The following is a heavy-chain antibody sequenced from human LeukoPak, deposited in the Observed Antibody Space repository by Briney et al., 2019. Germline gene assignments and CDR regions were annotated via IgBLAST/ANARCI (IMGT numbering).Heavy chain of an antibody. J-gene: IGHJ6*03. D-gene: IGHD2-21*02. Sequence: ASVKVSCKASGYTFSSYSMSWVRQAPGQWLEWLGWISLYNGNTHYAQNLQGRVTMTTDTSTSTAYLELRSLISDDTAVYYCARTQGVTYYYYYMDVWGKGTTVTVSS. CDR3: ARTQGVTYYYYYMDV. V-gene: IGHV1-18*01. CDR2: ISLYNGNT. CDR1: GYTFSSYS.